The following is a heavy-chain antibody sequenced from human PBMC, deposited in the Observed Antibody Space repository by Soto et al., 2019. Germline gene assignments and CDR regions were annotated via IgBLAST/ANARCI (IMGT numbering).Heavy chain of an antibody. J-gene: IGHJ6*02. D-gene: IGHD2-2*01. CDR1: GYTFTSYG. V-gene: IGHV1-18*04. CDR2: LSAYNGNT. CDR3: ARDHVADCSSTSCPTGYYYGMDV. Sequence: ASVKVSCKASGYTFTSYGISWVRQAPGQGLEWMGWLSAYNGNTNYAQKLQGRVTMTTDTSTSTAYMELRSLRSDDTAVYYCARDHVADCSSTSCPTGYYYGMDVWGQGTTVTVSS.